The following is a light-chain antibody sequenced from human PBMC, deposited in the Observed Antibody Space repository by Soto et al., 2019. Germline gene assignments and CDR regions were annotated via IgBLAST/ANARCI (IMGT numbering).Light chain of an antibody. CDR2: GAS. V-gene: IGKV3-15*01. Sequence: EIVMTQSPATLSVSPGERATLSCRASQSVSSNLAWYQQKRGQAPRLLIYGASTRATGIPARFSGSGYGTECTLTISSLQSEDCAVYYYQQYNNCPPRYTFGQGTKLDIK. CDR3: QQYNNCPPRYT. J-gene: IGKJ2*01. CDR1: QSVSSN.